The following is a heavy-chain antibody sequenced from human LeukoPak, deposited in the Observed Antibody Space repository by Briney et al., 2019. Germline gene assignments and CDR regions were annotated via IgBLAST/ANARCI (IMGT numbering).Heavy chain of an antibody. D-gene: IGHD2-2*01. CDR3: ARQYCSSTSCYPTFWFDP. CDR1: GYSFTSYW. Sequence: GESLKISCKGSGYSFTSYWIGWVRQMPGKGLEWMGIIYPGDSDTRYSPSFQGQVTISADKSISTAYLQWSSLKASDTAMYYCARQYCSSTSCYPTFWFDPWGQGTLATVSS. CDR2: IYPGDSDT. J-gene: IGHJ5*02. V-gene: IGHV5-51*01.